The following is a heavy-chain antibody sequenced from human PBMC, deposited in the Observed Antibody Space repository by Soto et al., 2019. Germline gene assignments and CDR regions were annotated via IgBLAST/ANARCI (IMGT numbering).Heavy chain of an antibody. CDR3: ARDLEVFWSSYKYYCGMDV. V-gene: IGHV1-18*01. D-gene: IGHD3-3*01. CDR1: GTFTNYG. Sequence: QVQLVQSGAEVKKPGASVKVSCKASGTFTNYGISWVRQAPGQGLEWMGWISAYNGNTNYAQKLQGRVTMTTDTSTSTANMELSRLRADDTAVSYWARDLEVFWSSYKYYCGMDVWGPGTTVTVSS. CDR2: ISAYNGNT. J-gene: IGHJ6*02.